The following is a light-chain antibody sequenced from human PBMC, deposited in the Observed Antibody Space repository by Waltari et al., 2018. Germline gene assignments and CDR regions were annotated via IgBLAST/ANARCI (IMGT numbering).Light chain of an antibody. CDR2: DAA. CDR3: QQRSNWPPVIT. Sequence: RASQSVSSDLAWYQQKPGQAPRLLIYDAANRATGIPARFSGSGSGTDFTLTISSLEPEDFAVYYCQQRSNWPPVITFGQGTRLEIK. J-gene: IGKJ5*01. V-gene: IGKV3-11*01. CDR1: QSVSSD.